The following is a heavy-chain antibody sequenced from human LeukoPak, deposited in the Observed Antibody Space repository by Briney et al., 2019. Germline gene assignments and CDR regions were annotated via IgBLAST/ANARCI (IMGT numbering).Heavy chain of an antibody. CDR1: GGSISSGGYY. CDR2: IYYSGST. CDR3: ARAPLRQGAVKYFQH. Sequence: KPSETLSLTCTVSGGSISSGGYYWNWIRQHPVKGLEWIGYIYYSGSTYYNPSLKSRVTISVDTSKNQFSLKLSSVTAADTAVYFCARAPLRQGAVKYFQHWGQGTLVTASS. V-gene: IGHV4-31*03. J-gene: IGHJ1*01.